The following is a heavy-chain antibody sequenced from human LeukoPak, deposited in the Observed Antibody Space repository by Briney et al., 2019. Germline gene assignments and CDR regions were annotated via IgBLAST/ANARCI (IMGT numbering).Heavy chain of an antibody. CDR2: VSGNGATT. V-gene: IGHV3-NL1*01. Sequence: PGRSLRLSCAASGFTFSTYGMHWVRQAPGKGLEWVSAVSGNGATTYFADSVKGRFTISRDNSKNTVFLQMNSLRAEDTAVYYCARDAITIFGMVTLSYYFDYWGQGTLVTVSS. CDR1: GFTFSTYG. J-gene: IGHJ4*02. CDR3: ARDAITIFGMVTLSYYFDY. D-gene: IGHD3-3*01.